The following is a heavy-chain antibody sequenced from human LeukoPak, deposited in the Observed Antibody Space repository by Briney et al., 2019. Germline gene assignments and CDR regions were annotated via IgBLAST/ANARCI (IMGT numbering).Heavy chain of an antibody. CDR1: GFTFSSYG. D-gene: IGHD5-18*01. CDR2: ISYDGSDK. V-gene: IGHV3-30*18. J-gene: IGHJ4*02. CDR3: AKNAHYQGYSYGGIDY. Sequence: GSLRLSCAASGFTFSSYGMHWVRQAPGKGLERVAVISYDGSDKYSADSVKGRFTISRDNSKNTLYLQMNSLRAEDTAVYYCAKNAHYQGYSYGGIDYWGQGTLVTVSS.